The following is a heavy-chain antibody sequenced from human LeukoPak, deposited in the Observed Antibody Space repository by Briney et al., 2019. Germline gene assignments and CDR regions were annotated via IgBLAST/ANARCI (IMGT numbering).Heavy chain of an antibody. CDR3: AKDLGLGEDSNHDY. J-gene: IGHJ4*02. Sequence: GGSLRLSCAASGFTFSSYGMHWVRQAPGKGLEWVAVISYDGGNKYYADSVKGRFTISRDNSKNTLYLQMNSLRAEDTAVYYCAKDLGLGEDSNHDYWGQGTLVTVSS. CDR2: ISYDGGNK. CDR1: GFTFSSYG. V-gene: IGHV3-30*18. D-gene: IGHD3-16*01.